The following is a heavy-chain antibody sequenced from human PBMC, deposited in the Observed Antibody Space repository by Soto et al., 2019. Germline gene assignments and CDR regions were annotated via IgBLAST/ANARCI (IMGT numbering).Heavy chain of an antibody. V-gene: IGHV3-53*01. CDR1: GFTVSNNY. D-gene: IGHD6-13*01. Sequence: EVQLVESGGGLIQPGGSLRLSCAASGFTVSNNYMSGVRQAPGKGLEWVSLIYSGGSTHYADSVKGRFTISRDNSKNTLYLQMNSLRVEDTAVYYCARDPPGIAASGGGGWGQGTLVTVSS. CDR2: IYSGGST. CDR3: ARDPPGIAASGGGG. J-gene: IGHJ4*02.